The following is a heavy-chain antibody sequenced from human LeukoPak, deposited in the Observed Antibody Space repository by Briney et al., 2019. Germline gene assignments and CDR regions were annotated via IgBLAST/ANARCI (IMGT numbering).Heavy chain of an antibody. CDR3: AIVSRYPYSSSPNWFDP. Sequence: GSLRLSCAASGFTFSRYGMHWVRQAPGQGLGWVAFIRYDGSNKYYADSVKGRFTISRDNSKNTLYLQMNSLRAEDTAVYYCAIVSRYPYSSSPNWFDPWGQGTLVTVSS. V-gene: IGHV3-30*02. CDR1: GFTFSRYG. J-gene: IGHJ5*02. CDR2: IRYDGSNK. D-gene: IGHD6-13*01.